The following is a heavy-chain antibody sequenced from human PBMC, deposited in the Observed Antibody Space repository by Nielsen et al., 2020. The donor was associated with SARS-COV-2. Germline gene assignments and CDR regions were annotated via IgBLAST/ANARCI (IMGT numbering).Heavy chain of an antibody. Sequence: ASVKVSCKASGGTFSSYAINWVRQATGQGLEWMGWMNPNSGNTGYAQKFQGRVTMTRNTSISTAYMELSSLRSEDTAVYYCASGAVAGYYYGMDVWGQGTTVTVSS. V-gene: IGHV1-8*02. CDR2: MNPNSGNT. CDR1: GGTFSSYA. D-gene: IGHD6-19*01. J-gene: IGHJ6*02. CDR3: ASGAVAGYYYGMDV.